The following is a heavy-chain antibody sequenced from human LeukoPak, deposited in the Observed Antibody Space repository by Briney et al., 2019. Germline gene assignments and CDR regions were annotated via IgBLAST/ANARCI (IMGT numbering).Heavy chain of an antibody. CDR1: GFTFGDSA. V-gene: IGHV3-49*03. D-gene: IGHD2-15*01. Sequence: SLRLSCITSGFTFGDSALNWLRQAPGKGLEWLGFIRSKAYGATTEYAASVKGRFTISRDDSKGIGFLQMNSLKTEDTGVYYCTRGAPIADWGQGTLVTVSS. J-gene: IGHJ4*02. CDR3: TRGAPIAD. CDR2: IRSKAYGATT.